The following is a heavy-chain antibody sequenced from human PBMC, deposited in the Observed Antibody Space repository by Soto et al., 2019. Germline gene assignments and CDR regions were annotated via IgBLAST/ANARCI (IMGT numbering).Heavy chain of an antibody. V-gene: IGHV1-46*01. CDR2: INPSGGST. Sequence: ASVKVSCKASGYTFTSYYMHWVRQAPGQGLEWMGIINPSGGSTSYAQKFQGRVTMTRDTSTSTVYMELSSLRSEDTAVYYCARGLEVVTAYNWFDPWGQGTPVTVSS. D-gene: IGHD2-21*02. CDR3: ARGLEVVTAYNWFDP. CDR1: GYTFTSYY. J-gene: IGHJ5*02.